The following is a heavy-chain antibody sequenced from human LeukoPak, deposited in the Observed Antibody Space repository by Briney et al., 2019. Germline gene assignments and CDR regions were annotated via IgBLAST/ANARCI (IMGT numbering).Heavy chain of an antibody. V-gene: IGHV3-30*18. Sequence: GGSLRLSCAASGFTFSSYGMHWVRQAPGKGLEWVAVISYDGSNKYYADSVKGRFTISRDNSKNTLYLQMNSLRADDTAVYYCAKISGVDGYDTDYWGQGTLVTVSS. D-gene: IGHD5-12*01. CDR3: AKISGVDGYDTDY. J-gene: IGHJ4*02. CDR1: GFTFSSYG. CDR2: ISYDGSNK.